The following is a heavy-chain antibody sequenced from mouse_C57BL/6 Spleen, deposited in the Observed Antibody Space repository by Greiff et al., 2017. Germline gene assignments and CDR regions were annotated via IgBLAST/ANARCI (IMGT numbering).Heavy chain of an antibody. J-gene: IGHJ1*03. CDR2: IHPNSGST. CDR3: ARVTTVGYFDG. CDR1: GYTFTSSW. D-gene: IGHD1-1*01. V-gene: IGHV1-64*01. Sequence: VQLQQPGAELVKPGASVKLSCTASGYTFTSSWMHWVKPRPGQGLEWIGMIHPNSGSTNYNEKFTSKATLTVDKSSSTAYMQLSSLTSEDSAVYYCARVTTVGYFDGWGTGTTVTVSS.